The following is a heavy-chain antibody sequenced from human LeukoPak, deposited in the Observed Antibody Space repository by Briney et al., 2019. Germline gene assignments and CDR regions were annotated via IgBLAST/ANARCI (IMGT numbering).Heavy chain of an antibody. D-gene: IGHD5-18*01. J-gene: IGHJ4*02. CDR3: ARDGEYIDGGIQKDY. CDR1: GYTFTSYG. CDR2: FSAYNGNT. Sequence: ASVKVSCKASGYTFTSYGISWVRQAPGQGLEWMGWFSAYNGNTNYAQKLQGRVTMTTDTSTSTAYMELRSLRSDDTAVYYCARDGEYIDGGIQKDYWGQGTLVTVSS. V-gene: IGHV1-18*01.